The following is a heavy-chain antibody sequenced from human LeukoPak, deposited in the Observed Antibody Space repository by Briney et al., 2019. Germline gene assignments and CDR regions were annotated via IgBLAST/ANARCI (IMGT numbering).Heavy chain of an antibody. CDR2: IYYSGST. J-gene: IGHJ5*02. CDR1: GGSISSGGYY. CDR3: ARRLRPTTNWFDP. Sequence: SSQTLSLTCTVSGGSISSGGYYWSWLRQHPGKGLEWIGYIYYSGSTNYNPSLKSRVTISVDTSKNQFSLKLSSVTAADTAVYYCARRLRPTTNWFDPWGQGTLVTVSS. V-gene: IGHV4-31*03. D-gene: IGHD1-1*01.